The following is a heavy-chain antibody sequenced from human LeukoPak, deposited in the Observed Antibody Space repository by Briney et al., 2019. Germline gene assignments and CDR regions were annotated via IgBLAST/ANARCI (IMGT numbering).Heavy chain of an antibody. CDR1: GGSISSGDYY. CDR2: IYYSGST. Sequence: SETLSLTCTVSGGSISSGDYYWSWIRQPPGKGLEWIGYIYYSGSTYYNPSLKSRVTISVDTSKNQFSLKLSSVTAADTAVYYCASGIAAAGYYYYYYGMDVWGQGTTVTVSS. J-gene: IGHJ6*02. V-gene: IGHV4-30-4*01. CDR3: ASGIAAAGYYYYYYGMDV. D-gene: IGHD6-13*01.